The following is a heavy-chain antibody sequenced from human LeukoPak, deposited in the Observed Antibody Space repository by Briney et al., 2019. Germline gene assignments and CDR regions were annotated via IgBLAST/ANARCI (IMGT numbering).Heavy chain of an antibody. J-gene: IGHJ3*02. CDR1: GGSIIINY. Sequence: PSETLSLTCTVSGGSIIINYWSWIRQPPGKGLEWIGYIYYSGSTNYNPSLKSRVTISLDTSKNQFSLKLSSVTAADTAVYYCAKASGLPYHAFDIWGQGTLVTVSS. CDR2: IYYSGST. D-gene: IGHD3-9*01. V-gene: IGHV4-59*01. CDR3: AKASGLPYHAFDI.